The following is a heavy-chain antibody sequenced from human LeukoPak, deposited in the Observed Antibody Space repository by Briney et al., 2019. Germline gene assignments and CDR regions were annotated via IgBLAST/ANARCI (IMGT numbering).Heavy chain of an antibody. D-gene: IGHD2-21*02. Sequence: SETLSLTCTVSGGSISSYYWSWIRQPAGKGLEWIGRIYSSGSTNYNPSLRSRVTISVDKSKNQFSLKLTSVTAADTAVYYCARSVNGDSFYYYYMDVWGKGTTVTVSS. CDR1: GGSISSYY. J-gene: IGHJ6*03. CDR2: IYSSGST. V-gene: IGHV4-4*07. CDR3: ARSVNGDSFYYYYMDV.